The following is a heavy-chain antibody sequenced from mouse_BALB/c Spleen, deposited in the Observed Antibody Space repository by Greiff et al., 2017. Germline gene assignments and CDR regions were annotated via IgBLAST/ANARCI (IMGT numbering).Heavy chain of an antibody. CDR3: ARGGGNYGWFAD. Sequence: VQLQQTGPELVKPGASVKISCKASGYSFTDYIMLWVKQSHGKSLEWIGNINPYYGSTSYNLKFKGKATLTVDKSSSTAYMQLNSLTSEDSAVYYCARGGGNYGWFADWGQGTLVTVSA. V-gene: IGHV1-39*01. CDR2: INPYYGST. D-gene: IGHD2-1*01. J-gene: IGHJ3*01. CDR1: GYSFTDYI.